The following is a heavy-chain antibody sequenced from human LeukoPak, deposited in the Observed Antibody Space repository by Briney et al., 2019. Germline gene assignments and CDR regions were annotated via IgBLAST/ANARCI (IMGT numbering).Heavy chain of an antibody. V-gene: IGHV3-9*01. D-gene: IGHD2-15*01. CDR1: GFIFGEYA. J-gene: IGHJ3*02. CDR2: LSWNSASL. CDR3: AKGRGGSRKFDAFDI. Sequence: PGGSLRLSCAASGFIFGEYATHWVRQAPGKGLEWVSGLSWNSASLDYVDSVKGRFTISRDNAKNSLYLQMNSLRAEDTALYYCAKGRGGSRKFDAFDIWGQGTMVTVSS.